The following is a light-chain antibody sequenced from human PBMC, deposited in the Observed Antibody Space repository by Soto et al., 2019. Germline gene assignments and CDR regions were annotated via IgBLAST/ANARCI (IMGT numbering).Light chain of an antibody. CDR2: GAS. Sequence: EIVLTQSPATLSLSPGERATLSCRASQSVGRNLAWYQQKPGQAPRLLIYGASNRASGIPARFSGSGSGTNFTLTISSLEPEVFAIYYCHQHTEWVTLGGGTKVNIK. J-gene: IGKJ4*01. CDR3: HQHTEWVT. V-gene: IGKV3-11*01. CDR1: QSVGRN.